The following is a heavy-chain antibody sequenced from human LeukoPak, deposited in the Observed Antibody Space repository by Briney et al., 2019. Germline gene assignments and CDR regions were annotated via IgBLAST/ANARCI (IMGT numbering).Heavy chain of an antibody. V-gene: IGHV3-30-3*01. J-gene: IGHJ6*02. Sequence: PGGSLRLSCAASGFTFSSYAMHWVRQAPGKGLEWVAVISYDGSNKYYADSVKGRFTISRDNSKNTLYLQMNSLRAEDTAVYYCARDKIVVVPATRYYYYYYGMDVWGQGTTVTVSS. CDR3: ARDKIVVVPATRYYYYYYGMDV. CDR1: GFTFSSYA. CDR2: ISYDGSNK. D-gene: IGHD2-2*01.